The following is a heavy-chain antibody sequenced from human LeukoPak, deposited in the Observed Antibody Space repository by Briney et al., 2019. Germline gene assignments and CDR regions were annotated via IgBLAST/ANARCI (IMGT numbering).Heavy chain of an antibody. CDR2: IYTSGST. CDR3: ARGGYYHSSGYYFYFY. J-gene: IGHJ4*02. V-gene: IGHV4-61*02. Sequence: PSQTLSLTCTVSGGSISSGSYYWSWFRQPAEKGLEWIGRIYTSGSTYYNPSLKSRVTISADTSKNQFSLNVSSVTAADTAVYYCARGGYYHSSGYYFYFYWGQGTLVTVSS. CDR1: GGSISSGSYY. D-gene: IGHD3-22*01.